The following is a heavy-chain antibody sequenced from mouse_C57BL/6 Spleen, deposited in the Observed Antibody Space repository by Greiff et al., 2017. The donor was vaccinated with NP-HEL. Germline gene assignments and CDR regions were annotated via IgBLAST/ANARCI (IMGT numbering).Heavy chain of an antibody. Sequence: QVQLQQPGAELVRPGTSVKLSCKASGYTFTSYWMHWVKQRPGQGLEWIGVIDPSDSYTNYNQKFKGKATLTVDTSSSTAYMQLSSLTSEDSAVYYCARDDYDLDYWGQGTTLTVSS. V-gene: IGHV1-59*01. J-gene: IGHJ2*01. CDR3: ARDDYDLDY. CDR1: GYTFTSYW. D-gene: IGHD2-4*01. CDR2: IDPSDSYT.